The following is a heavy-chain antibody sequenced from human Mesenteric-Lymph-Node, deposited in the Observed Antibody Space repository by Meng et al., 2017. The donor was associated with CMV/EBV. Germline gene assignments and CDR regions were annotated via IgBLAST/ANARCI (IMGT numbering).Heavy chain of an antibody. V-gene: IGHV3-21*01. J-gene: IGHJ4*02. CDR3: ARDTSSSSRSFDY. Sequence: GESLKISCAASGFIFSSYEMNWVRQAPGKGLEWVSSISISSSYIYYADSVKGRFTISRDNAKRSLYLQMNSLRAEDTAVYYCARDTSSSSRSFDYWGQGTLVTVSS. CDR2: ISISSSYI. CDR1: GFIFSSYE. D-gene: IGHD6-6*01.